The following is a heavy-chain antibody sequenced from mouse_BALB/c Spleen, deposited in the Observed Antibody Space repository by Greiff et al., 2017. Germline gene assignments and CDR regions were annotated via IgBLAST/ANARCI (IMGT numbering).Heavy chain of an antibody. Sequence: EVQLQQSGAELVRSGASVKLSCTASGFNIKDYYMHWVKQRPEQGLEWIGWIDPENGDTEYAPKFQGKATMTADTSSNTAYLQLSSLTSEDTAFYYCNAPVVDGAMDYWGQGTSVTVSS. D-gene: IGHD1-1*01. V-gene: IGHV14-4*02. J-gene: IGHJ4*01. CDR2: IDPENGDT. CDR1: GFNIKDYY. CDR3: NAPVVDGAMDY.